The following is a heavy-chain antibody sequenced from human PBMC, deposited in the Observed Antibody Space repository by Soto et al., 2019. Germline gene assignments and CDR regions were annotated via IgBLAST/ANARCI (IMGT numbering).Heavy chain of an antibody. Sequence: ASVKVSCKASGYTFTTYSMHWVRQAPGQRLEWMGWINAGNGNTKYSQRFQGRVTITRDTSASTAYMELSSLRSEDTAVYYCARGPLAAADWFYPWGQGTLVTVS. V-gene: IGHV1-3*01. D-gene: IGHD6-13*01. CDR3: ARGPLAAADWFYP. CDR1: GYTFTTYS. J-gene: IGHJ5*02. CDR2: INAGNGNT.